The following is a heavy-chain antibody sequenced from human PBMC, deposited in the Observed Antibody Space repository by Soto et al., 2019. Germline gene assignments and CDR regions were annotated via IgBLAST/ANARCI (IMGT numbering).Heavy chain of an antibody. Sequence: QVQLVQSGAEVKKPGSSVKVSCKASGGTFSSYTISWVRQAPGQGLEWMGRIIPILGIANYAQKFQGRVTISADKTTSTAYMELSSLRSEDTAVYYWARGRYSSSHNWFGPWGQGTLVTVSS. CDR3: ARGRYSSSHNWFGP. J-gene: IGHJ5*02. CDR2: IIPILGIA. CDR1: GGTFSSYT. V-gene: IGHV1-69*02. D-gene: IGHD6-13*01.